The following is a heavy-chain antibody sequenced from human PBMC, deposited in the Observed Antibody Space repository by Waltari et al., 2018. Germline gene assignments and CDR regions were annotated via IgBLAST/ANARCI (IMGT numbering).Heavy chain of an antibody. CDR3: ARGARRTSVTTGWWYFDV. CDR2: SNSDGRST. J-gene: IGHJ2*01. Sequence: RQAPGEGLVWVSRSNSDGRSTSYADSVKGRFTISKDNAKNTVYLQMNSLRAEDTAIYYCARGARRTSVTTGWWYFDVWGRGTLVTVSS. V-gene: IGHV3-74*01. D-gene: IGHD4-17*01.